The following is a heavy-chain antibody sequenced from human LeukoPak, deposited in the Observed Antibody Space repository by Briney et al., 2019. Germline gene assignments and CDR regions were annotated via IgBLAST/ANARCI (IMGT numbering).Heavy chain of an antibody. D-gene: IGHD6-13*01. CDR2: ISYDGSNK. CDR1: GFTFSSYA. Sequence: GRSLRLSCAASGFTFSSYAMHWVRQAPGKGLEWVAVISYDGSNKYYADSVKGRFTISRDNSKNTLYLQMNSLRAEDTAVYYCARDGYSSSWYRDYYYYGMDVWGQGTTVTVSS. J-gene: IGHJ6*02. V-gene: IGHV3-30-3*01. CDR3: ARDGYSSSWYRDYYYYGMDV.